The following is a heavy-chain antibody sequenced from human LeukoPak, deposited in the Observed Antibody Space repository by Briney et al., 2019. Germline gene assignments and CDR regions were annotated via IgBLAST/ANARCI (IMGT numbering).Heavy chain of an antibody. V-gene: IGHV3-48*04. CDR3: ARAAGGPGGAFDI. CDR1: GFTFSSYS. CDR2: ISSSGSTI. Sequence: GILRLSCAASGFTFSSYSMNWVRQAPGKGLEWVSYISSSGSTIYYADSVKGRFTISRDNAKNSLYLQMNSLRAEDTAVYYCARAAGGPGGAFDIWGQGTMVTVSS. D-gene: IGHD3-10*01. J-gene: IGHJ3*02.